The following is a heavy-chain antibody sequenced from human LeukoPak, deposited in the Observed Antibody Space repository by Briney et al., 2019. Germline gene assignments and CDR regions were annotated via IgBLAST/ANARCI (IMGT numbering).Heavy chain of an antibody. Sequence: PGGSLRLSCAASGFSFSTYTMNWVRQAPGKGLEWVSSISSSSYIYYADSVKGRFTISIDNAKNSLYLQMNSLRAEDTAVYYCARASGAFDIWGQGTMVTVSS. CDR2: ISSSSYI. D-gene: IGHD3-10*01. CDR3: ARASGAFDI. J-gene: IGHJ3*02. V-gene: IGHV3-21*01. CDR1: GFSFSTYT.